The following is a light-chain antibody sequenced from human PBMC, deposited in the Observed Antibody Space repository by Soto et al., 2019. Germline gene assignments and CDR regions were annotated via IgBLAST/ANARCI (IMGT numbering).Light chain of an antibody. CDR3: QEYNRYWT. J-gene: IGKJ1*01. V-gene: IGKV1-5*01. CDR1: QSISSW. Sequence: DIQMTQSPSTVAASVGDRVTITCRASQSISSWLAWYQQKPGKAPKLLIYDASSLESGVPSRFSGSGSGTAFTLTISSLQPDDFATYYCQEYNRYWTFGQGTKV. CDR2: DAS.